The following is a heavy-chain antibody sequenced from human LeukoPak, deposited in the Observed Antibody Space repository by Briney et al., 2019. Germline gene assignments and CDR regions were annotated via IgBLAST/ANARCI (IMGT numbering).Heavy chain of an antibody. J-gene: IGHJ6*02. CDR2: IKSKTDGGTS. Sequence: GGSLGLSCAASGLSFSNAWMNWVRQAPGKGLEWVGRIKSKTDGGTSDSAAPVKGRFTISRDDSKNTLYLQMNNLKTEDTGVYYCTRRRGTSNFFGMDVWGQGTTVTVSS. CDR3: TRRRGTSNFFGMDV. CDR1: GLSFSNAW. D-gene: IGHD3-16*01. V-gene: IGHV3-15*07.